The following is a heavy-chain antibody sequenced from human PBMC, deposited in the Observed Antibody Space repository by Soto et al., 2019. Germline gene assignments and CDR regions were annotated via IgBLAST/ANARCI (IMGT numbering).Heavy chain of an antibody. CDR3: ARVPITGTTIIDY. CDR2: IYYSGST. CDR1: GGSISSGDYY. Sequence: SETLSLTCTVSGGSISSGDYYWSWIRQPPGKGLEWIGYIYYSGSTYYNPSLKSRVTISVDTSKNQFSLKLSSVTAADTAVYYCARVPITGTTIIDYWRQGTLVTVSS. D-gene: IGHD1-20*01. J-gene: IGHJ4*02. V-gene: IGHV4-30-4*01.